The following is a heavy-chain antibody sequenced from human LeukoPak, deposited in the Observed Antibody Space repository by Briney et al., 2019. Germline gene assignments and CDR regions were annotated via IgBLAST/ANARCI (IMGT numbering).Heavy chain of an antibody. Sequence: GGSLRLSCAASGFSFSDYTMNWVRQAPGRGLEWISFISRDSTAIRYADSVKGRFTISRDNAKNSLYLQMNSLRAEDTAVYYCARDIVPPGIFWDHWGQGTPVTVSS. V-gene: IGHV3-48*04. CDR2: ISRDSTAI. CDR3: ARDIVPPGIFWDH. D-gene: IGHD2-2*01. CDR1: GFSFSDYT. J-gene: IGHJ4*02.